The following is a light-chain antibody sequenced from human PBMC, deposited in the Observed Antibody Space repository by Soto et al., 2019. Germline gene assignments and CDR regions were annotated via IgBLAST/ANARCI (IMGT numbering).Light chain of an antibody. V-gene: IGKV1-12*01. CDR2: AAS. Sequence: DIQMTQSPSSVSASVGDRVTITCRASQGITNWLAWYQQKPGKAPKLLIYAASGLPSGVPSRFSGSGSGTDFTPTISSLQPEDFATYYCQQANSFPLTFGGGTKVEIK. J-gene: IGKJ4*01. CDR3: QQANSFPLT. CDR1: QGITNW.